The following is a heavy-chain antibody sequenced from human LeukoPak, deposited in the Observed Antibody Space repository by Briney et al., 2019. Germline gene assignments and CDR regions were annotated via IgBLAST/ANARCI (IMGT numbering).Heavy chain of an antibody. Sequence: SVKVSCKASGYTFTGYYMHWVRQAPGQGLEWMGWINPNSGGTNYAQKFQGRVTMTRDMSISTAYMELSRLRSDDTAVYYCARAALSYDRLEGGEYWGQGTLVTVSS. CDR1: GYTFTGYY. V-gene: IGHV1-2*02. CDR3: ARAALSYDRLEGGEY. CDR2: INPNSGGT. D-gene: IGHD3-9*01. J-gene: IGHJ4*02.